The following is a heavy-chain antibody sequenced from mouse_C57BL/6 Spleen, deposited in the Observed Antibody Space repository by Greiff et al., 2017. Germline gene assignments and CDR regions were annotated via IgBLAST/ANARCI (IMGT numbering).Heavy chain of an antibody. D-gene: IGHD1-1*01. V-gene: IGHV1-42*01. J-gene: IGHJ2*01. Sequence: VQLQQSGPELVKPGASVKISCKASGYSFTGYYMNWVKQSPEKSLEWIGELNPSTGGTTYNQKFKATATLTVDKSSITAYMQLKSLTSEDSAVYYCAEGTVGPFDYWGQGTTLTVSS. CDR2: LNPSTGGT. CDR3: AEGTVGPFDY. CDR1: GYSFTGYY.